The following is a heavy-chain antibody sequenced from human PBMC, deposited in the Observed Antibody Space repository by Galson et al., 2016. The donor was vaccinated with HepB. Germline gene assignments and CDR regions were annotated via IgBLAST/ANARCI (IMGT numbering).Heavy chain of an antibody. V-gene: IGHV3-23*01. Sequence: SLRLSCAVSGFTFSTYDMSWVRLAPGRGLECVSGIRGSGEDTYCADSVKGRFTISRDNSRSTLYLQMSSLRLEDTALYYCARHDVGGIDYWGQGTLVTVSS. CDR1: GFTFSTYD. J-gene: IGHJ4*02. CDR3: ARHDVGGIDY. D-gene: IGHD3-10*02. CDR2: IRGSGEDT.